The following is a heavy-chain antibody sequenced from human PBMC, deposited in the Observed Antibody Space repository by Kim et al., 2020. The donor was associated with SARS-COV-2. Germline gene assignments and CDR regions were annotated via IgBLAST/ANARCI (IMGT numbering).Heavy chain of an antibody. CDR3: AGPIAAAGTVS. D-gene: IGHD6-13*01. CDR1: GYSFTSYW. Sequence: GESLKISCKGSGYSFTSYWISWVRQMPGKGLEWMGRIDPSDSYTNYSPSFQGHVTISADKSISTAYLEWSSLRASDTAMYYCAGPIAAAGTVSWGQGTLVTVSS. J-gene: IGHJ5*02. CDR2: IDPSDSYT. V-gene: IGHV5-10-1*01.